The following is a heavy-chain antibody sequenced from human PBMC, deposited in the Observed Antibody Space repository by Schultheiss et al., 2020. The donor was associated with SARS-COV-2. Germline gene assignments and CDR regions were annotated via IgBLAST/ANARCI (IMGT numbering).Heavy chain of an antibody. CDR2: IYHSGST. CDR3: ARGNSGYDP. Sequence: SQTLSLTCTVSGGSISSSSYYWGWIRQPPGKGLEWIGSIYHSGSTYYNPSLKSRVTISVDTSKNQFSLKLSSVTAADTAVYYCARGNSGYDPWGQGTLVTVSS. D-gene: IGHD5-12*01. CDR1: GGSISSSSYY. V-gene: IGHV4-39*07. J-gene: IGHJ5*02.